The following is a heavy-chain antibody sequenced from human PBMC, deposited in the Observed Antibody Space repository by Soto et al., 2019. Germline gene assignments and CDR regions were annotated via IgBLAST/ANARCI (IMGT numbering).Heavy chain of an antibody. CDR1: GGSISGSYYY. J-gene: IGHJ4*02. CDR2: VFYTGFT. Sequence: PSETLSLTCAVSGGSISGSYYYRGWLRQSPGKGPEWIGSVFYTGFTSDNPSLQSRVTISVDTSRNQFSLNLISVTAADTAVYFCARQPRGPGYGERGLYFDYWGQGTLVTVSS. CDR3: ARQPRGPGYGERGLYFDY. V-gene: IGHV4-39*01. D-gene: IGHD3-16*01.